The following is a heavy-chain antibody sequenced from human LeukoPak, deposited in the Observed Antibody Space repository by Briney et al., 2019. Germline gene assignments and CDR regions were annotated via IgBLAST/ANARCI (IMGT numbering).Heavy chain of an antibody. CDR2: ISAYNGNT. CDR3: ARDLPWQQLPPRY. CDR1: GYTFTSYG. J-gene: IGHJ4*02. Sequence: ASVKVSCKASGYTFTSYGISWVRQAPGQGLEWMGWISAYNGNTNYAQKLQGRVTMTTDPSTSTGYMELRSLRSDDTAVYYCARDLPWQQLPPRYWGQGTLVSVSS. V-gene: IGHV1-18*01. D-gene: IGHD6-13*01.